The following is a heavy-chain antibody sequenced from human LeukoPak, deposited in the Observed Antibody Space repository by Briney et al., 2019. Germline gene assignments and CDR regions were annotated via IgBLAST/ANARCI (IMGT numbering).Heavy chain of an antibody. CDR3: ARGAVRGGTNFDY. Sequence: SQTLSLTCALSGDSISGSPAVWNWLRQYPSRGLEWLGRAYYRSKSYIDYAVSVKGRITITPDTSKNQFSLQLNSVTPEDTAVYYCARGAVRGGTNFDYWGQGTLVTVSS. J-gene: IGHJ4*02. CDR2: AYYRSKSYI. D-gene: IGHD3-10*01. CDR1: GDSISGSPAV. V-gene: IGHV6-1*01.